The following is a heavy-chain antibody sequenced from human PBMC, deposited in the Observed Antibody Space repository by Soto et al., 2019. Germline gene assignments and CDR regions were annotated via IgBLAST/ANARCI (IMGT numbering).Heavy chain of an antibody. Sequence: SETLSLTCTVSGGSISRYYWSWIRKPPGKGLEWIGYMYNTGSTVYNPPFKSRVTISVDTSKNQFSLKLNSVTAADTAVYYCARDLWGYCGTDCYPLDVRGQGTTVTVS. V-gene: IGHV4-59*01. CDR2: MYNTGST. D-gene: IGHD2-21*02. CDR1: GGSISRYY. J-gene: IGHJ6*02. CDR3: ARDLWGYCGTDCYPLDV.